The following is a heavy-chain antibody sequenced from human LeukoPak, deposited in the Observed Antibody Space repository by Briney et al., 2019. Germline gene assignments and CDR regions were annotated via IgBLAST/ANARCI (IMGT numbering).Heavy chain of an antibody. CDR2: IYYSGST. D-gene: IGHD1-26*01. J-gene: IGHJ4*02. Sequence: KPSETLSLTCTVSGGSISSYYWSWIRQPPGKGLEWIGYIYYSGSTYYNPSLKSRVTISVDTSKNQFSLKLSSVTAADTAVYYCARDRYSGSRTTFYYFDYWGQGTLVTVPS. CDR1: GGSISSYY. V-gene: IGHV4-30-4*08. CDR3: ARDRYSGSRTTFYYFDY.